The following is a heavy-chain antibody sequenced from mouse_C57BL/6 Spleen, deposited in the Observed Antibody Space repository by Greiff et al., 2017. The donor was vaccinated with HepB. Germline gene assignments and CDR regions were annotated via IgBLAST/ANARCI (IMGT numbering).Heavy chain of an antibody. CDR3: ARVHYGYDVGFAY. Sequence: VQLQQPGAELVRPGSSVKLSCKASGYTFTSYWMHWVKQRPIQGLEWIGNIDPSDSETHYNHKFKDKATLTVDKSSSTAYMQLSSLTSEDSAVYYGARVHYGYDVGFAYWGQGTRVTVSA. D-gene: IGHD2-2*01. CDR1: GYTFTSYW. J-gene: IGHJ3*01. CDR2: IDPSDSET. V-gene: IGHV1-52*01.